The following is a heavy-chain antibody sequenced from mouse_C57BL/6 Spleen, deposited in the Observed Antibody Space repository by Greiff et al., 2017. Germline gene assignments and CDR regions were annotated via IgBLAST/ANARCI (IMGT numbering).Heavy chain of an antibody. Sequence: VQLQQSGAELARPGASVKMSCKASGYTFTSYTMHWVKQRPGQGLEWIGYINPSSGCTKYNQKFKDKATLTADKSSSTAYMQLSSLTSEDSAVYYCARDPSITTVVAPYFDYWGQGTTLTVSS. D-gene: IGHD1-1*01. J-gene: IGHJ2*01. CDR2: INPSSGCT. CDR1: GYTFTSYT. CDR3: ARDPSITTVVAPYFDY. V-gene: IGHV1-4*01.